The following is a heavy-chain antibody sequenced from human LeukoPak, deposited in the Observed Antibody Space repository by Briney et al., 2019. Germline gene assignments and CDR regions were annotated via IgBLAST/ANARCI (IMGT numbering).Heavy chain of an antibody. CDR3: ARGPYSSSWLFDS. D-gene: IGHD6-13*01. J-gene: IGHJ4*02. CDR1: GGSISSYY. CDR2: IYSSGST. V-gene: IGHV4-59*01. Sequence: TSETLSLTCTVSGGSISSYYWSWIRQPPGKGLEWIAYIYSSGSTNYNPSLKSRVTISVDTSKNQFSLKLSSVTPADTAVYYCARGPYSSSWLFDSWGQGTLVTVSS.